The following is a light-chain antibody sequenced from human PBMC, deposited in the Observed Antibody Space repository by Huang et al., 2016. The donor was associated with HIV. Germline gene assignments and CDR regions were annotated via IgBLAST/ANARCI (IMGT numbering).Light chain of an antibody. CDR3: HQYNDWPIT. J-gene: IGKJ3*01. V-gene: IGKV3-15*01. CDR2: GAS. CDR1: QSVSTN. Sequence: EIVLTQSPATLSVSPVERATLSCRASQSVSTNLAWYQQKPGQAPRRLIYGASIRATGIPARFRGRGSGTEFTLTISDLQSEDFTVYYCHQYNDWPITFGPGTRVDLK.